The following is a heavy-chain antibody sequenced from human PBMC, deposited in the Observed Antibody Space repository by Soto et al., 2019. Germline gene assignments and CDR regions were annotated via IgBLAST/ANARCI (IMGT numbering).Heavy chain of an antibody. D-gene: IGHD6-25*01. V-gene: IGHV3-7*04. Sequence: EVQLVESGGGFVQPGGSLRLSCAASGLTLSSYWMTWVRQAPGKGLEWVANIRQDESEKYYVDSVKGRFTISRDNTKNSMYLQMKSMRAEDTAGDYCARGGNGWIASWGQGTLVTVSS. CDR1: GLTLSSYW. J-gene: IGHJ4*02. CDR2: IRQDESEK. CDR3: ARGGNGWIAS.